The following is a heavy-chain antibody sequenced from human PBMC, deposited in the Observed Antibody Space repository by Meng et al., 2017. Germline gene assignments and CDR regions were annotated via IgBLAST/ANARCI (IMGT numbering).Heavy chain of an antibody. CDR3: ARDLVWWLRGEKYYFDY. D-gene: IGHD5-12*01. Sequence: LSLTCAVSGFTFTSYSMNWVRQAPGKGLEWVSFISSSSSYIYYADSVKGRFTISRDNAKNSLYLQMNSLRAEDTAVYYCARDLVWWLRGEKYYFDYWGQGTLVTVSS. J-gene: IGHJ4*02. CDR1: GFTFTSYS. V-gene: IGHV3-21*01. CDR2: ISSSSSYI.